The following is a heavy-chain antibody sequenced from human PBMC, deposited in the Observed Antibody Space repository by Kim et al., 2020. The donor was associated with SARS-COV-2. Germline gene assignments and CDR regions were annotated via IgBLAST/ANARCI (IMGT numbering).Heavy chain of an antibody. CDR1: GGSISSSSYY. D-gene: IGHD6-19*01. CDR2: IYYSGST. Sequence: SETLSLTCTVSGGSISSSSYYWGWIRQPPGKGLEWIGSIYYSGSTYYNPSLKSRVTISVDTSKNQFSLKLSSVTAADTAVYYCARHLSSSGFNGWFDPWGQGTLVTVSS. J-gene: IGHJ5*02. CDR3: ARHLSSSGFNGWFDP. V-gene: IGHV4-39*01.